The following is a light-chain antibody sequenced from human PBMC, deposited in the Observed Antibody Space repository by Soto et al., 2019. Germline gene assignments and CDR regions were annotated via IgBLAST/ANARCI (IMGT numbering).Light chain of an antibody. CDR2: RDD. J-gene: IGLJ2*01. CDR1: ISNIGGNT. V-gene: IGLV1-44*01. CDR3: SSYSRTSTAVV. Sequence: QSVLTQPPSASGTPGQRVTISCSGSISNIGGNTVNWYQQVPGTAPKLLIYRDDQRPSGVPDRFSGSKSATSASLAISGLQSEDEADYYCSSYSRTSTAVVFGGGTQLTVL.